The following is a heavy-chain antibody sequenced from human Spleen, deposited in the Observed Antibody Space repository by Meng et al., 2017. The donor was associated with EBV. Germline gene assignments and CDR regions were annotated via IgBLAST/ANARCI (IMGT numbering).Heavy chain of an antibody. V-gene: IGHV1-69*06. J-gene: IGHJ4*02. CDR3: ARDGNHNSGYYDY. D-gene: IGHD7-27*01. CDR2: IIPLYGTA. Sequence: QVQLVQSGPEVKKPGSSVKVSCKVSGGIFSNYDISWVRQVPGQGLEWLGGIIPLYGTANYAQRFQGRVTITADKSTSTAYMELSSLRSEDTAVYYCARDGNHNSGYYDYWGQGTLVTVAS. CDR1: GGIFSNYD.